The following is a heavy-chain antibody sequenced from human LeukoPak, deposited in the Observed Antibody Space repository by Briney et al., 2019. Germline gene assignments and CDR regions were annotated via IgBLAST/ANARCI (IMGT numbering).Heavy chain of an antibody. CDR2: IWYDASKT. CDR1: GFTFTDYG. CDR3: ARESGGDYYMDV. D-gene: IGHD3-10*01. J-gene: IGHJ6*03. V-gene: IGHV3-33*01. Sequence: GGSLRHSCAASGFTFTDYGLHLVRQAPGKGLGWVAVIWYDASKTFYADSGKGRFTISRDDAMNTLYLQIDNLSADDTAVYYCARESGGDYYMDVWGKGTTVIVSS.